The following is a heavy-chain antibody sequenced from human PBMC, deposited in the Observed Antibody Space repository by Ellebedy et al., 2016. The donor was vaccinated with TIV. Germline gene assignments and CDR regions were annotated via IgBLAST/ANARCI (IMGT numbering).Heavy chain of an antibody. CDR2: INAGNGNT. CDR1: GYTFTSYA. J-gene: IGHJ6*02. Sequence: AASVKVSCKASGYTFTSYAMHWVRQAPGQRLEWMGWINAGNGNTKYSQKFQGRVTITRDTPTSTAYIELRSLRSDDTAVYYCAREPDTVTNYYYYGMDVWGQGTTVTVSS. D-gene: IGHD4-11*01. CDR3: AREPDTVTNYYYYGMDV. V-gene: IGHV1-3*01.